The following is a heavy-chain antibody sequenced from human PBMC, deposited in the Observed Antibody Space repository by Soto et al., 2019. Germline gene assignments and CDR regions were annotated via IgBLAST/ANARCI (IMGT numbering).Heavy chain of an antibody. J-gene: IGHJ5*02. CDR3: ARGGARNWFDP. CDR1: GGSISSGGYS. Sequence: PSETLSLTCAVSGGSISSGGYSWSWIRQPPGKGLEWIGYIYHSGSTYYNPSLKSRVTISVDRSKNQSSLKLSSVTAADTAVYYCARGGARNWFDPWGQGTLVTVSS. CDR2: IYHSGST. V-gene: IGHV4-30-2*01. D-gene: IGHD3-16*01.